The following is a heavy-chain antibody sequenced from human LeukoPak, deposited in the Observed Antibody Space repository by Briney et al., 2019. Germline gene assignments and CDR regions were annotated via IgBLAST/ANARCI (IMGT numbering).Heavy chain of an antibody. J-gene: IGHJ3*02. Sequence: SETLSLTCTVSGGSISSYYWSWVRQPAGKGLEWIGRIYTSGSNNYNPSLKSRVTMSVDTSKNQFSLKLSSVTAADTAVYYCARCSGYCVVAAFDIWGQGTMVTVSS. CDR2: IYTSGSN. D-gene: IGHD3-22*01. CDR1: GGSISSYY. V-gene: IGHV4-4*07. CDR3: ARCSGYCVVAAFDI.